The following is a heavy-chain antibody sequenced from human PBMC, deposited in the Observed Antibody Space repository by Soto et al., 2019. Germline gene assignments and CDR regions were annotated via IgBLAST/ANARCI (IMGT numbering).Heavy chain of an antibody. J-gene: IGHJ4*02. CDR1: GGSISSYY. V-gene: IGHV4-59*01. CDR2: IYYSGST. D-gene: IGHD5-12*01. Sequence: SETLSLTCTVSGGSISSYYWSWIRQPPGKGLEWIGYIYYSGSTNYNPSLKSRVTISVDTSKNQFSLKLSSVTAADTAVYYCAKYSAWRGWPIDYSGQGTLVTVSS. CDR3: AKYSAWRGWPIDY.